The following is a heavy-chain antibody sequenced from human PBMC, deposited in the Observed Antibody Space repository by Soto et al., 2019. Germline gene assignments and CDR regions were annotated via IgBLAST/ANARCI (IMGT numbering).Heavy chain of an antibody. CDR3: AREGGIN. CDR2: IYTSGST. J-gene: IGHJ4*02. CDR1: GGSISSYY. Sequence: PSGTLSLTCTISGGSISSYYWSWIRQPAGKGLVWIGRIYTSGSTNYNPSLKSRVTMSVDTSKNQFSLKLSSVTAADTAVYYCAREGGINWGQGTLVTVSS. V-gene: IGHV4-4*07.